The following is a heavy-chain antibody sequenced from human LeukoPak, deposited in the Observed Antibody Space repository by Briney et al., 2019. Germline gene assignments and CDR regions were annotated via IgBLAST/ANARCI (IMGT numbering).Heavy chain of an antibody. V-gene: IGHV3-53*01. CDR1: GFTVSRNY. Sequence: GGSLRLSCAVSGFTVSRNYMSWVRQAPGKGLEWVSVIYSGGSTDYADSVKGRFTISRDNAKNSLYLQMNSLRAEDTAVYYCARDPTQWLRYGYFDYWGQGTLVTVSS. J-gene: IGHJ4*02. D-gene: IGHD5-12*01. CDR2: IYSGGST. CDR3: ARDPTQWLRYGYFDY.